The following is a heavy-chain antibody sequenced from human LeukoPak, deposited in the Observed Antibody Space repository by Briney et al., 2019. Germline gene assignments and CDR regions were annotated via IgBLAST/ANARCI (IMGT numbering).Heavy chain of an antibody. CDR1: GYSISSGSY. D-gene: IGHD3-3*01. J-gene: IGHJ4*02. V-gene: IGHV4-38-2*02. Sequence: PSETLSLTCTVSGYSISSGSYWGWIRQPPGKGLEWIGSIHHSGSTYYNPSLKSRVTISVDASKNQLSLKLSSVTAADTAVYYCARAFGVVIYFDYWGQGTLVTVPS. CDR3: ARAFGVVIYFDY. CDR2: IHHSGST.